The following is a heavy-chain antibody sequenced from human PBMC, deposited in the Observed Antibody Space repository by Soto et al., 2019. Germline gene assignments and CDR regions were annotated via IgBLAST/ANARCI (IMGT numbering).Heavy chain of an antibody. D-gene: IGHD3-3*01. CDR1: GFTFSSYG. CDR3: AKDLELTPPYYYYYGMDV. CDR2: ISYDGSNK. J-gene: IGHJ6*02. V-gene: IGHV3-30*18. Sequence: PGGSLRLSCAASGFTFSSYGMHWVRQAPGKGLEWVAVISYDGSNKYYADSVKGRFTISRDNSKNTPYLQMNSLRAEDTAVYYCAKDLELTPPYYYYYGMDVWGQGTTVTVSS.